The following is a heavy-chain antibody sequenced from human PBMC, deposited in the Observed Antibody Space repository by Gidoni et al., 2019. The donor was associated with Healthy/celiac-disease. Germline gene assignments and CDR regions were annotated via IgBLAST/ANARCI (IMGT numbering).Heavy chain of an antibody. J-gene: IGHJ6*02. D-gene: IGHD6-13*01. V-gene: IGHV3-33*01. CDR2: IWYDGSNK. Sequence: GFTFSSYGMHWVRQAPGKGLEWVAVIWYDGSNKYYADSVKGRFTISRDNSKNTLYLQMNSLRAEDTAVYYCARSFQTSYRSRRYYYYGMDVWGQGTTVTVSS. CDR1: GFTFSSYG. CDR3: ARSFQTSYRSRRYYYYGMDV.